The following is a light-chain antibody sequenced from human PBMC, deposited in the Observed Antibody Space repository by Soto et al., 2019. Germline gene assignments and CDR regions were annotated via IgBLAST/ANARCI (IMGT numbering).Light chain of an antibody. J-gene: IGKJ2*01. CDR1: QSIRSN. Sequence: EIVMTQSPATLSVSPGERVTLSCRASQSIRSNLAWYQHKPGQAPSLLIYDASTRATGIPARLSGSGSGTEFTLTISSLQSEDFGVYYCQQYDNWPFTFGQGTKLEI. CDR3: QQYDNWPFT. CDR2: DAS. V-gene: IGKV3-15*01.